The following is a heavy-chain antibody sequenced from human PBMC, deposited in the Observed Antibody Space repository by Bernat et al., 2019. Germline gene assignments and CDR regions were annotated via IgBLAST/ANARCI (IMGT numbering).Heavy chain of an antibody. Sequence: QVQLVESGGGVVQPGRSLRLSCAASGFIFSRYGMHWVRQAPGKGLEWVVVIWHDGSNKYYGDSVKGRVTISRDDSKNTLYLQMSSLRAEDTAVYYCATSSGWNHFGDHWGQGTLVSVYS. CDR3: ATSSGWNHFGDH. D-gene: IGHD6-19*01. CDR2: IWHDGSNK. V-gene: IGHV3-33*01. CDR1: GFIFSRYG. J-gene: IGHJ5*02.